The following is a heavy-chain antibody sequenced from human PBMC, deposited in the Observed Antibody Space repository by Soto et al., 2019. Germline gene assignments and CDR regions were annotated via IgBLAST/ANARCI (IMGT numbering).Heavy chain of an antibody. Sequence: EVQLLESGGGLVQPGGSLRLSCAASGFTFSSYAMSWVRQAPGKGLEWVSAISGSGGSTYYADSVKGRFTISRDNSKNTLYLQMNSLIAEDTAVFYCANAPTRLYTFDYCGQGTLVTVSS. J-gene: IGHJ4*02. CDR1: GFTFSSYA. V-gene: IGHV3-23*01. CDR2: ISGSGGST. CDR3: ANAPTRLYTFDY. D-gene: IGHD2-2*02.